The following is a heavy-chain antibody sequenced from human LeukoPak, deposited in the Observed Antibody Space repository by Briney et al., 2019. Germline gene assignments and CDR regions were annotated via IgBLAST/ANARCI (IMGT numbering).Heavy chain of an antibody. J-gene: IGHJ6*02. V-gene: IGHV4-59*01. CDR1: GGSISSYY. Sequence: SETLSLTCTVSGGSISSYYWSWFRQPPGKGLEWIGYIYYSGSTNYNPSLKSRVTISVDTSKNQFSLKLSSVTAADTAVYYCARGGWGYYYYGMDVWGQGTTVTVSS. D-gene: IGHD6-19*01. CDR3: ARGGWGYYYYGMDV. CDR2: IYYSGST.